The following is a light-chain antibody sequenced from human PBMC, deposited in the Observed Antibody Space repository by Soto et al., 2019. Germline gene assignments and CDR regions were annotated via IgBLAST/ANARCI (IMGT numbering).Light chain of an antibody. CDR2: LNSDGSH. Sequence: QFVLTQSPSASASLGASVKLTCTLSSGHSNYAIAWHQQQPEKGPRYLMKLNSDGSHRKGDGIPDRFSGSSSGAERYLTISSLQSEDEADYYCQTWGTGIRVFGTGTKVTVL. J-gene: IGLJ1*01. CDR1: SGHSNYA. CDR3: QTWGTGIRV. V-gene: IGLV4-69*01.